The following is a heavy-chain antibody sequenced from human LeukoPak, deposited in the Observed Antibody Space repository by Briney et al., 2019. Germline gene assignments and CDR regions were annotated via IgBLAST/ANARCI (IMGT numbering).Heavy chain of an antibody. CDR3: AHASGYYRTGDLDY. D-gene: IGHD3-22*01. V-gene: IGHV1-69*13. CDR2: IIPIFGTA. J-gene: IGHJ4*02. CDR1: GGTFSSYA. Sequence: ASVKVSCKASGGTFSSYAISWVRQAPGQGLEWMGGIIPIFGTANYAQKFQGRVTITADESTSTAYMELSSLRSEDTAVYYCAHASGYYRTGDLDYWGQGTLVTVSS.